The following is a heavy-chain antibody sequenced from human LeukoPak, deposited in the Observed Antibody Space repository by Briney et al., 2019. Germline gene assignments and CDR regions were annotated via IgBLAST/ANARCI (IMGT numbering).Heavy chain of an antibody. V-gene: IGHV3-48*03. J-gene: IGHJ4*02. Sequence: GGSLRLSCLASGFAFSAYEMNWVRQAPGRGLEWVSYISGSDTTTYYADSVRGRFTIFRDNAKNSLYLQMNSLRAEDTALYYCTTLGYHLDSWGQGTLVAVSS. CDR1: GFAFSAYE. D-gene: IGHD3-22*01. CDR2: ISGSDTTT. CDR3: TTLGYHLDS.